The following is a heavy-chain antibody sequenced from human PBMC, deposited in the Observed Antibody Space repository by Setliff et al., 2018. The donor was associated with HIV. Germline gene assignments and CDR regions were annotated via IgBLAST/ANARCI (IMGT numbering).Heavy chain of an antibody. CDR3: AREGLWFGDRGYYMDV. V-gene: IGHV1-2*02. CDR2: ISPKYGGT. D-gene: IGHD3-10*01. Sequence: ASVKVSCKASGYSFSDYYIHWVRQAPGHGFQWMGWISPKYGGTNYAQNFQGRVTMTRDTSISTAYMELSSLGSDDTAVYFCAREGLWFGDRGYYMDVWGTGTAVTVS. CDR1: GYSFSDYY. J-gene: IGHJ6*03.